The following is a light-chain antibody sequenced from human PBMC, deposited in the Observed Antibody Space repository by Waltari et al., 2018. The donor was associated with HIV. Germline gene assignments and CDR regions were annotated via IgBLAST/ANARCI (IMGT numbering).Light chain of an antibody. J-gene: IGLJ3*02. CDR2: EVT. Sequence: QSVLTQPASVSGSPGQPISISCTGASSDINYFHSVSWYQQHTGKAPKLIIFEVTNRPSGVSSRLSGSKSGNTAFLTISGLQADDEADYYCSSNTTDNTWVFGGGTKVTVL. CDR3: SSNTTDNTWV. CDR1: SSDINYFHS. V-gene: IGLV2-14*01.